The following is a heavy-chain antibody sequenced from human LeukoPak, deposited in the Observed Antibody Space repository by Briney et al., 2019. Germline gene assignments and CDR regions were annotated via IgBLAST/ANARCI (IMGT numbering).Heavy chain of an antibody. CDR2: ISSSSSYI. CDR1: GFTFSSYS. J-gene: IGHJ5*02. CDR3: ARLVYLRATTVDWFDP. Sequence: PGGSLRLSCAASGFTFSSYSMNWVRQAPGKGLERVSSISSSSSYIYYADSVKGRFTISRDNAKNSLYLQMNSLRAEDTAVYYCARLVYLRATTVDWFDPWGQGTLVTVSS. V-gene: IGHV3-21*01. D-gene: IGHD4-23*01.